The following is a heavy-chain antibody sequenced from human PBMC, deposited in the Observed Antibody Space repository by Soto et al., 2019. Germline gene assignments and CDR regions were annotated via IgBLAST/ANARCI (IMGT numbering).Heavy chain of an antibody. D-gene: IGHD3-22*01. CDR1: GGTFSSYA. CDR2: IIPIFGTA. V-gene: IGHV1-69*13. J-gene: IGHJ4*02. Sequence: SVKVSCKASGGTFSSYAISWVRQAPGQGLEWMGEIIPIFGTANYAQKFQGRVTITADESTSTAYMELSSLRSEDTAVYYCTKVRADYYDNSGPNYWGQGTLVTVSS. CDR3: TKVRADYYDNSGPNY.